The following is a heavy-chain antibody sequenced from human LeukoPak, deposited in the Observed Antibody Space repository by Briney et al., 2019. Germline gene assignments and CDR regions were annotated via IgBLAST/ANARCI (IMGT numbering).Heavy chain of an antibody. D-gene: IGHD3-22*01. V-gene: IGHV3-23*01. CDR3: AKMMSSVTYYYDSSGYWENSYFDY. Sequence: GGSLRLSCAASGFTFSSYAMSWVRQAPGKGLEWVSAISGSGGSTYYADSVKGRFTISRDNSKNTLYLQMNSLRAEDTAVYYCAKMMSSVTYYYDSSGYWENSYFDYWGQGTLSPSPQ. CDR2: ISGSGGST. CDR1: GFTFSSYA. J-gene: IGHJ4*02.